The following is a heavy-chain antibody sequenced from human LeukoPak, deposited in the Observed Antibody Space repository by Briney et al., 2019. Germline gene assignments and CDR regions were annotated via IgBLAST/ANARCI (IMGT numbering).Heavy chain of an antibody. CDR3: ARERRDGYKVYFDY. D-gene: IGHD5-24*01. V-gene: IGHV4-59*01. Sequence: SETLSLTCTVSGGTISSYYWSWIRQPPGKGLEWIGYIYYSGSTNYNPSLKSRVTISVDTSKNQFSLKLSSVTAADTAVYYCARERRDGYKVYFDYWGQGTLVTVSS. J-gene: IGHJ4*02. CDR1: GGTISSYY. CDR2: IYYSGST.